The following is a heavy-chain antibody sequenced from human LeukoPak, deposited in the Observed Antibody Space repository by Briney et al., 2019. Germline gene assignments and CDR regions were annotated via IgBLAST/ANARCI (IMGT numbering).Heavy chain of an antibody. V-gene: IGHV3-66*01. CDR2: IYSGGST. D-gene: IGHD3-10*01. CDR3: ARDGGLEYYGSGSYGY. J-gene: IGHJ4*02. Sequence: GGSLRLSCAASGFTFSSNYMSWVRQAPGQGLEWVSVIYSGGSTYYADSVKGRFTISRDNSKNTLYLQMNSLRAEDTAVYYCARDGGLEYYGSGSYGYWGQGTLVTVSS. CDR1: GFTFSSNY.